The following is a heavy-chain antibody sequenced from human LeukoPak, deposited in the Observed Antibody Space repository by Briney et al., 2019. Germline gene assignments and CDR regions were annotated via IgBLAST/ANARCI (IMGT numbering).Heavy chain of an antibody. V-gene: IGHV2-5*02. CDR2: IYWDDDK. J-gene: IGHJ4*02. CDR1: GFSLSTSGVG. CDR3: AHNGQLAVAGVFDY. D-gene: IGHD6-19*01. Sequence: SGPTLVNPTQTLTLTCTFSGFSLSTSGVGVGWIRQPPGKALEWLALIYWDDDKRYSPSLKSRLTFTKDTSKNQVVLTMTNMDPVDTATYYCAHNGQLAVAGVFDYWGQGTLVTVSS.